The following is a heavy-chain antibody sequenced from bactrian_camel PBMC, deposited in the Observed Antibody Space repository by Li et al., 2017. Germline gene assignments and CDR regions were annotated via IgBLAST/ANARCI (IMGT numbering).Heavy chain of an antibody. J-gene: IGHJ6*01. Sequence: HVQLVESGGDSVQAGGELRLSCTALGWTYSGVCMGWFRQVPGKEREVIATIDTKDGVAWYRDDVLGRFTISQDKAENIVHLQMNSLEIEDTAVYTCATERLRYGPVRRGNCRRDFAFWGQGTQVTVS. D-gene: IGHD5*01. V-gene: IGHV3S1*01. CDR1: GWTYSGVC. CDR2: IDTKDGVA. CDR3: ATERLRYGPVRRGNCRRDFAF.